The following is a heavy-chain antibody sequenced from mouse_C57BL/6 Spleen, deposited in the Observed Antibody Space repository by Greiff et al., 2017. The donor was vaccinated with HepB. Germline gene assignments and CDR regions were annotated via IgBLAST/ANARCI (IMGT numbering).Heavy chain of an antibody. CDR1: GYSITSGYY. V-gene: IGHV3-6*01. Sequence: EVHLVESGPGLVKPSQSLSLTCSVTGYSITSGYYWNWIRQFPGNKLEWMGYISYDGSNNYNPSLKNRISITRDTSKNQFFLKLNSVTTEDTATYYCARSSWDVYAMDYWGQGTSVTVSS. CDR2: ISYDGSN. D-gene: IGHD4-1*01. J-gene: IGHJ4*01. CDR3: ARSSWDVYAMDY.